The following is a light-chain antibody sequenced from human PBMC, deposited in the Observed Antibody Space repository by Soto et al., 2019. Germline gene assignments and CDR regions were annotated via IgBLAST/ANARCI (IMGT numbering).Light chain of an antibody. CDR2: WAS. CDR3: QQYYSTPPVT. V-gene: IGKV4-1*01. J-gene: IGKJ4*01. CDR1: QSVFYSSNNKNY. Sequence: DIVMTQSPDSLAVSLGERATINCKSSQSVFYSSNNKNYLAWYQQKPGQPPKLLIYWASTRESGVPDRFSGSGSGTDFTLTISNLQAEDVAVYYCQQYYSTPPVTFGGGTKVEIK.